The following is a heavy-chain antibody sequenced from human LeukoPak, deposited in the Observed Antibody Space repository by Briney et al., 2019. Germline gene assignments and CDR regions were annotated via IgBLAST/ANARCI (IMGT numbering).Heavy chain of an antibody. CDR2: IYNGGYT. J-gene: IGHJ4*02. CDR1: GFSVSNNY. CDR3: ARDNQLVRGVIDY. D-gene: IGHD3-10*01. V-gene: IGHV3-66*01. Sequence: RTGGSLRLSCAASGFSVSNNYMSWVRQAPGKGMKWVSVIYNGGYTYYADSVKGRFTISRDNSKNTLYLQMNGLRAEDTAMYYCARDNQLVRGVIDYWGQGTLVTVSS.